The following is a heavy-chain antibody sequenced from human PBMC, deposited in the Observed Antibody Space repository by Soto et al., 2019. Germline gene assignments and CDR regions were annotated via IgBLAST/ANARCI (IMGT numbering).Heavy chain of an antibody. CDR2: ISGSGDSA. CDR3: GKERRGSGWSVCNY. Sequence: VQLLESGGGLVQPGGSLRLSCAASGFTFRDYAMNWVRQAPGKGLEWVSDISGSGDSARYADSVKGRFTISRDNSRDTLYLQMKSLRVDDTAVYYCGKERRGSGWSVCNYWGQGDLVTVSS. CDR1: GFTFRDYA. D-gene: IGHD6-19*01. J-gene: IGHJ4*02. V-gene: IGHV3-23*01.